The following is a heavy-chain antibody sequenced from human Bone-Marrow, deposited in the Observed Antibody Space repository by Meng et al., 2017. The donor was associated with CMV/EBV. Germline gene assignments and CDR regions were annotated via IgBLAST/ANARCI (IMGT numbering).Heavy chain of an antibody. Sequence: ASVKVSCKASGYTFTSYGISWVRQAPGQGLEWMGWNSAYNGNTNYAQKLQGRVTMTTDTSTSTAYMELRSLRSDDTAVYYCASDKYCRGAFDIWGQGTMVTVSS. V-gene: IGHV1-18*01. CDR2: NSAYNGNT. J-gene: IGHJ3*02. D-gene: IGHD2-21*02. CDR1: GYTFTSYG. CDR3: ASDKYCRGAFDI.